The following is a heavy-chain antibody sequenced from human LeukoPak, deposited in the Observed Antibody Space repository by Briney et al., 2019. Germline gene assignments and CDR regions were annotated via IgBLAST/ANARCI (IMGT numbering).Heavy chain of an antibody. CDR2: ISGGST. CDR3: ARRAGAYSHPYDY. D-gene: IGHD4/OR15-4a*01. V-gene: IGHV3-38*03. CDR1: GFTVSSNE. J-gene: IGHJ4*02. Sequence: GGSLRLSCAASGFTVSSNEMSWVRQAPGKGVEWVSSISGGSTYYADSRKGRFTISRDNSKNALYLQMNSLRAEDTAVYYCARRAGAYSHPYDYWGQGTLVTVSS.